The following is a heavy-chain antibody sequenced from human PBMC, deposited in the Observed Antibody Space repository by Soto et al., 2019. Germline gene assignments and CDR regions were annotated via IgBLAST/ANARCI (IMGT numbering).Heavy chain of an antibody. CDR1: GFTFGSYP. J-gene: IGHJ4*02. CDR2: ISTNGDST. Sequence: EVQLVESGGGLVQPGGSLRLSCAASGFTFGSYPMHWVRQAPGKGLEYVSAISTNGDSTFYANSVKGRFTISRDNSKNSLYLQMGSLRAEDMGVYYCARDGMSRPRWVFDYWGKGTLVTASS. D-gene: IGHD1-1*01. CDR3: ARDGMSRPRWVFDY. V-gene: IGHV3-64*01.